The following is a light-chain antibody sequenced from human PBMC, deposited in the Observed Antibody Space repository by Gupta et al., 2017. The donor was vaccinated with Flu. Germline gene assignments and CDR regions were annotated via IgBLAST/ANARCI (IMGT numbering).Light chain of an antibody. CDR2: GAS. V-gene: IGKV1-27*01. CDR3: QKYNGAPWT. J-gene: IGKJ1*01. CDR1: QGISNF. Sequence: DFQLTHSPSSLSASDGDRVTITCRASQGISNFLAWYRQKPGKVPELLIYGASTLQSGVPSRFSGSGSGTDFALTISSLQPGDVATYYCQKYNGAPWTFGQGTKVEIK.